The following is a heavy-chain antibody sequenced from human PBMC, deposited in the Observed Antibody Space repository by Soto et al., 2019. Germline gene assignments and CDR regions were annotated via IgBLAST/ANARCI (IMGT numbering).Heavy chain of an antibody. CDR2: IYYSGST. Sequence: SETLSLTCTVSGGSISSYYWSWIRQPPGKGLEWIGYIYYSGSTNYNPSLKSRVTISVDTSKNQFSLKLSSVTAADTAVYYCARLFIPRAFFDYWGQGTLVTVS. CDR1: GGSISSYY. CDR3: ARLFIPRAFFDY. D-gene: IGHD3-16*02. J-gene: IGHJ4*02. V-gene: IGHV4-59*08.